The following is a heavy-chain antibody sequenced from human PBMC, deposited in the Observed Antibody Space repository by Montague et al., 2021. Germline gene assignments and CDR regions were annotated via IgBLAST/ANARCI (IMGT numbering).Heavy chain of an antibody. D-gene: IGHD3-22*01. J-gene: IGHJ4*02. V-gene: IGHV4-59*01. CDR1: GDSINGWY. CDR2: VFYSGAT. CDR3: ARQGFYESGGFFI. Sequence: SETRSLTCSVSGDSINGWYWSWIRQHPGKGLEWIGPVFYSGATNYNPSLKSRVTMSADTSKNQVSLKVNSVTAADTAVYYCARQGFYESGGFFIWGLGTLVTVSS.